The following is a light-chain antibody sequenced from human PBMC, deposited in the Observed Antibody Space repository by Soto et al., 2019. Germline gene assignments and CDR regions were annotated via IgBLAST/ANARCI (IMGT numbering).Light chain of an antibody. V-gene: IGKV1-39*01. CDR1: QTIGTY. CDR2: ATS. CDR3: QHYNSYSEA. J-gene: IGKJ1*01. Sequence: DIQMTQSPSSLSASVRDRVTITCQASQTIGTYLNWYQQKPGKAPELLIYATSNLQSGFPSRFSGAGSGTDFTLTISSLQPEDFATYYCQHYNSYSEAFGQGTKVELK.